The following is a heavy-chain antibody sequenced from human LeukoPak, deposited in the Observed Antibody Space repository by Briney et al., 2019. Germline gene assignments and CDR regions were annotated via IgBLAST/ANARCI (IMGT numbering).Heavy chain of an antibody. CDR2: VYSSGST. Sequence: PSETLSLTCTVSGGSISSYYWNWIRQPPGKGLEWIGYVYSSGSTNYNPPLKSRVTISVDKSKNQFSLNLSSVTAADTAVYYCARGGTGHLDYWGQGTLVTVSS. CDR3: ARGGTGHLDY. CDR1: GGSISSYY. V-gene: IGHV4-59*12. J-gene: IGHJ4*02. D-gene: IGHD7-27*01.